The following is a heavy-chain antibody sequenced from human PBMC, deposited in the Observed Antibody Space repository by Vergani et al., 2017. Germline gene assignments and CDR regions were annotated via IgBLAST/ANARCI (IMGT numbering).Heavy chain of an antibody. Sequence: QVQLVQSGAEVKKPGASVKVSCKASGYTFTGYYMHWVRQAPGQGLEWMGWINPNSGGTNYAQKFQGRVTMTRDTSISTAYMELSRLRSDDTAVYYCARGEYYDFWSGYAFDIWGQGTMVTVSS. CDR1: GYTFTGYY. CDR3: ARGEYYDFWSGYAFDI. D-gene: IGHD3-3*01. V-gene: IGHV1-2*02. CDR2: INPNSGGT. J-gene: IGHJ3*02.